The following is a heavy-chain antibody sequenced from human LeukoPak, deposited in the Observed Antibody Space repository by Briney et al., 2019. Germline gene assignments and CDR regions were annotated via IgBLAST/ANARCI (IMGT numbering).Heavy chain of an antibody. D-gene: IGHD3-10*01. CDR3: ARVYDYGSGSLPLYNWFDP. CDR2: IYHSGST. V-gene: IGHV4-38-2*02. J-gene: IGHJ5*02. Sequence: PSETLSLTCTVSGYFISSAYYWGWIRQPPGKGLEWIGNIYHSGSTYYNPSLKSRVTISVDTSKNQFSLKLSSVTAADTAVYYCARVYDYGSGSLPLYNWFDPWGQGTLVTVSS. CDR1: GYFISSAYY.